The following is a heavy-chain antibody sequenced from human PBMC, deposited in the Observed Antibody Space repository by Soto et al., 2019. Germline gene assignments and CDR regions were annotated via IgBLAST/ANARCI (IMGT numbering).Heavy chain of an antibody. CDR1: GGSISSSNW. V-gene: IGHV4-4*02. CDR2: IYHSGNT. J-gene: IGHJ4*02. D-gene: IGHD3-10*01. CDR3: ARRWGEGRVDY. Sequence: QVQLQESGPGLVKPSGTLSLTCAVSGGSISSSNWWSWVRQPPGKGLEWIGEIYHSGNTNYNPSLKRRVTMAVDKSRNQFSLKLSCVTAADTAVYYCARRWGEGRVDYWGQGTLVTVSS.